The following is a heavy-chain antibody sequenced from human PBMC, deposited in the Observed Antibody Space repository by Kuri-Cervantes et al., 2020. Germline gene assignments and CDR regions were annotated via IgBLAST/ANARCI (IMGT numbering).Heavy chain of an antibody. CDR2: INHSGST. CDR3: ARPSYSGYDPPFDY. CDR1: GGSFSGYY. D-gene: IGHD5-12*01. J-gene: IGHJ4*02. V-gene: IGHV4-34*01. Sequence: LSLTCAVYGGSFSGYYWSWIRQPPGKGLEWIGEINHSGSTYYNPSLKSRVTISVDTSKNQFSLKLSSVTAADTAVYYCARPSYSGYDPPFDYWGQGTLVTVSS.